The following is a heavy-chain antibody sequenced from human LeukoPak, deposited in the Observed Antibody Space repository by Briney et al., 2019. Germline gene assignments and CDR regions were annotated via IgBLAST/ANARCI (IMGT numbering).Heavy chain of an antibody. CDR3: ARGQSGYSSSSDGVGYYYYYMDV. D-gene: IGHD6-6*01. CDR2: MNPNSGNT. Sequence: ASVKVSCKASGYTFTSYDINWVRQATGQGLEWMGWMNPNSGNTGYAQKFQGRVTITRNTSISTAYMELSSLRSEDTAVYYCARGQSGYSSSSDGVGYYYYYMDVWGKGTTVTVSS. V-gene: IGHV1-8*03. J-gene: IGHJ6*03. CDR1: GYTFTSYD.